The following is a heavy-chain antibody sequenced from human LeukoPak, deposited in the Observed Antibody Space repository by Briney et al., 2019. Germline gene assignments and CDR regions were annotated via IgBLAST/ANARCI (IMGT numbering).Heavy chain of an antibody. CDR3: VKDAIPMNSMWDYFDC. D-gene: IGHD1-26*01. CDR2: IGGGDP. CDR1: GLTFNIFG. Sequence: GGSLRLSCAASGLTFNIFGMTWVRQPPGRGLEWVSSIGGGDPYYADSVEGRFTVSRDNSRSTVYLQMSSLRAEDTAVYYCVKDAIPMNSMWDYFDCWGQGTLVTVSS. V-gene: IGHV3-23*01. J-gene: IGHJ4*02.